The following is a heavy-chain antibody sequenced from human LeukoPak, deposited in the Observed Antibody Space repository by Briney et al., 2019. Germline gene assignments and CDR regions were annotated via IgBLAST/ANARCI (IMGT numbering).Heavy chain of an antibody. CDR1: GDSVPSNIAA. CDR3: ARGLYDSSWYYLDY. Sequence: SQTLSLTCAISGDSVPSNIAAWNWIRQSPSRGLEWLGRTYYRSKWSNSYAISVKSRITINPDTSKNQFSLQLSSVTPEDTAVYYCARGLYDSSWYYLDYWGQGTLVTVSS. J-gene: IGHJ4*02. CDR2: TYYRSKWSN. D-gene: IGHD6-13*01. V-gene: IGHV6-1*01.